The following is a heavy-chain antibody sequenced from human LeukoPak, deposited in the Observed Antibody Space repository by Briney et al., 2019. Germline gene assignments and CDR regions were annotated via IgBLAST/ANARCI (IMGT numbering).Heavy chain of an antibody. CDR3: AKSGNTAMVPRY. D-gene: IGHD5-18*01. V-gene: IGHV3-33*06. CDR1: GFTFSNYG. CDR2: IWYDGSNT. J-gene: IGHJ4*02. Sequence: TGTSLRLSCAASGFTFSNYGMHWVRQAPGKGLEWVAIIWYDGSNTYYADSVKGRFTISRDNSKNTLYLQMNSLRAEDTALYYCAKSGNTAMVPRYWGQATLVTVSS.